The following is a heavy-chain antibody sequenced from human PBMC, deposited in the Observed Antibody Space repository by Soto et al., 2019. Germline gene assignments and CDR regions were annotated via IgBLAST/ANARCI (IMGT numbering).Heavy chain of an antibody. J-gene: IGHJ6*02. CDR1: GFTFSNAW. Sequence: GGSLRLSCAASGFTFSNAWMNWVRQAPGKGLEWVGRIKSKTDGGTTDYAAPVKGRFTISRDDSKNTLYLQMNSLKTEDTAVYYCITPPTDIVVVVADKYCYYGMDVWGQGTTVTVSS. CDR2: IKSKTDGGTT. V-gene: IGHV3-15*07. D-gene: IGHD2-15*01. CDR3: ITPPTDIVVVVADKYCYYGMDV.